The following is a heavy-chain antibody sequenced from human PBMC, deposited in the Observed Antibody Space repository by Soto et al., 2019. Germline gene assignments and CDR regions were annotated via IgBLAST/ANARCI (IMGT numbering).Heavy chain of an antibody. V-gene: IGHV4-59*01. CDR3: ARDRIIPRHYGMDV. CDR2: ISYGGST. D-gene: IGHD2-2*02. Sequence: QVQLQESGPGLVKTSETLSLTCTVSVGSFSSYYWSWIRQPPGKGLEWIGYISYGGSTDYNPSLNSRVTISVDTSKNQFSLNLSSVTAADTAVYYCARDRIIPRHYGMDVWGQGTTVTVSS. J-gene: IGHJ6*02. CDR1: VGSFSSYY.